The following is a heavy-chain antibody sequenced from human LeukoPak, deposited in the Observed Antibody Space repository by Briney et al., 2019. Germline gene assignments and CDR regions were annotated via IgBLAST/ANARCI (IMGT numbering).Heavy chain of an antibody. CDR2: IHSDGSST. CDR3: ASSTRGVYYYYMDV. V-gene: IGHV3-74*01. J-gene: IGHJ6*03. Sequence: PGGSLRLSCAASGFTFSSYWMHWVRQAPGKGLVWVSRIHSDGSSTSYADSVRGRFTISRDDAKSTLYLQMNSLRAEDTAVYYCASSTRGVYYYYMDVWGKGTTVTVSS. D-gene: IGHD1-14*01. CDR1: GFTFSSYW.